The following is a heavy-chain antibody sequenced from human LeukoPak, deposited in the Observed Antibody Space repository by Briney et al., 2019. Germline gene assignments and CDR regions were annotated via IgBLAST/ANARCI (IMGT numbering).Heavy chain of an antibody. CDR1: GYSISSSNW. CDR3: AKSVDGGNSPFDY. Sequence: SDTLSLTCAVSGYSISSSNWWGWIRQPPGKGLEWIGYIYYSGNTHYNPSLKSRVTMSVDTSKNQFSLKLSSVTAVVTAIYYCAKSVDGGNSPFDYWGQGTLVTVSS. V-gene: IGHV4-28*01. D-gene: IGHD4-23*01. CDR2: IYYSGNT. J-gene: IGHJ4*02.